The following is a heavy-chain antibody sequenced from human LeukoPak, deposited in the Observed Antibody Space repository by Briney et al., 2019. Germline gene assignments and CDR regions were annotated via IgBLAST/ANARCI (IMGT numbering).Heavy chain of an antibody. Sequence: AGGSLRLSCVGSEFTSIAYALTWARQAPGKGLEWVSGISGGGVTTYYADSVKGRFTISRDNSKNTLYLQMNSLRADDTAIYYCARNQQLGGHSYYYCGMDIWGQGTTVTVSS. V-gene: IGHV3-23*01. D-gene: IGHD3-16*01. J-gene: IGHJ6*02. CDR2: ISGGGVTT. CDR3: ARNQQLGGHSYYYCGMDI. CDR1: EFTSIAYA.